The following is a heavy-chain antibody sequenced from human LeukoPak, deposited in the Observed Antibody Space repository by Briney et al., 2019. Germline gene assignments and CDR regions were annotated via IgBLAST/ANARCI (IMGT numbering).Heavy chain of an antibody. V-gene: IGHV3-9*01. CDR2: ISWNSGSI. D-gene: IGHD3-3*01. Sequence: GGSLRLSCAASGFTFDDYAMHWVRQAPGKGLEWVSGISWNSGSIGYADSVKGRFTISRDNAKNSLYLQMNSLRAEDTAVYYCAREGTYYDFWSGYGFDYWGQGTLVTVSS. J-gene: IGHJ4*02. CDR3: AREGTYYDFWSGYGFDY. CDR1: GFTFDDYA.